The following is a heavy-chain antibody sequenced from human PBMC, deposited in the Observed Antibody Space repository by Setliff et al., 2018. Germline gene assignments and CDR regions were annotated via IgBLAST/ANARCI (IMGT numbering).Heavy chain of an antibody. V-gene: IGHV1-69*05. CDR1: GGTFSSYA. CDR2: IIPIFGTA. Sequence: SVKVSCKASGGTFSSYAISWVRQAPGQGLEWMGGIIPIFGTANYAQKFQGRVTITTDESTSTAYMELSSLRSEDTALYYCAADGRSEKRGYSYNNGDAFDIWGQGTMVTVSS. D-gene: IGHD5-18*01. J-gene: IGHJ3*02. CDR3: AADGRSEKRGYSYNNGDAFDI.